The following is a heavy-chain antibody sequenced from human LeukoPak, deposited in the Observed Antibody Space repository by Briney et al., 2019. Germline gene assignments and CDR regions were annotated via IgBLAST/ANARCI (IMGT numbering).Heavy chain of an antibody. Sequence: PSETLSLTCTVSGDSISSSRYYWGWIRQPPGKGLEWIGSIYYSGSAYYNPSLKSRVTISVDTSKNQFSLKLSSVTAADTAVYYCASRGDYYDTSGNWFDPWGQGTLVTVSS. CDR2: IYYSGSA. CDR3: ASRGDYYDTSGNWFDP. J-gene: IGHJ5*02. D-gene: IGHD3-22*01. CDR1: GDSISSSRYY. V-gene: IGHV4-39*07.